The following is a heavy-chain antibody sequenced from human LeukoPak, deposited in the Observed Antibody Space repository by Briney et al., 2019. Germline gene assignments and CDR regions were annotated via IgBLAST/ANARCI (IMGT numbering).Heavy chain of an antibody. D-gene: IGHD3-10*01. J-gene: IGHJ4*02. CDR1: GFTFDDYT. CDR3: AKDTYYGSGSSIDY. V-gene: IGHV3-9*01. Sequence: GGSLRLSCAASGFTFDDYTMHWVRQGPGKGLEWVSGISWNSGTIGYADSVKGRFTIYRDNAKNSLYLQLNSLRAEDTALYYCAKDTYYGSGSSIDYWGQGTQVAVSS. CDR2: ISWNSGTI.